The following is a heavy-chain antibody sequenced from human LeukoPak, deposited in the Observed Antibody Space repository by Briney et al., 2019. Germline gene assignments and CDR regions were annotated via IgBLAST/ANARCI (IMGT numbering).Heavy chain of an antibody. Sequence: ASVKVSCKASGYTFTGYYMHWVRQAPGQGLEWMGWINPNSGGTNYAQKFQGWVTMTRDTSISTAYMELSRLRSDDTAVYYCAREYIAVAGSNYYYGMDVWGQGTTVTVSS. D-gene: IGHD6-19*01. CDR2: INPNSGGT. J-gene: IGHJ6*02. CDR1: GYTFTGYY. CDR3: AREYIAVAGSNYYYGMDV. V-gene: IGHV1-2*04.